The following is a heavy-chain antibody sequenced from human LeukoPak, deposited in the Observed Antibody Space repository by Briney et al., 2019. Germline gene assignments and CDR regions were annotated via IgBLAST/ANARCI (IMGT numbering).Heavy chain of an antibody. CDR2: IYYSGST. V-gene: IGHV4-39*01. D-gene: IGHD2-2*01. CDR1: GGSISSSSYS. Sequence: SETLSLTCTVSGGSISSSSYSWGWIRQPPGKGLEWIGSIYYSGSTYYNPSLKSRVTISVDTSKNQFSLKLSSVTAADTAVYYCARQVLGYCSSTSCDDAFDIWGQGTMVTVSS. J-gene: IGHJ3*02. CDR3: ARQVLGYCSSTSCDDAFDI.